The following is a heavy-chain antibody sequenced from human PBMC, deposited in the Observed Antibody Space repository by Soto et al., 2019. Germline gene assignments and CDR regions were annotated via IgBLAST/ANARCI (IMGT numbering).Heavy chain of an antibody. V-gene: IGHV4-4*07. J-gene: IGHJ6*02. CDR3: ASTRIYDFWSGYYTPDYYYYYGMDV. D-gene: IGHD3-3*01. CDR1: GGSIRSYY. CDR2: IYTSGST. Sequence: SETLSLTCTVSGGSIRSYYWSWIRQPAGKGLEWIGRIYTSGSTNYNPSLKSRVTMSVDTSKNQFSLKLSSVTAADTAVYYCASTRIYDFWSGYYTPDYYYYYGMDVWGQGTTVTVSS.